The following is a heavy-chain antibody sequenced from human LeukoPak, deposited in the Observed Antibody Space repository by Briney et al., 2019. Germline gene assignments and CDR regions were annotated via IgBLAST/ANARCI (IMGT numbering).Heavy chain of an antibody. CDR1: GGSFSGYY. Sequence: PSETLSLTCAVYGGSFSGYYWSWIRQPPGKGPEWIGEINHSGSTNYNPSLKSRVTISVDTSKNQFSLKLSSVTAADTAVYYCARGPDYDFWSADYYYGMDVWGQGTTVTVSS. V-gene: IGHV4-34*01. CDR3: ARGPDYDFWSADYYYGMDV. J-gene: IGHJ6*02. D-gene: IGHD3-3*01. CDR2: INHSGST.